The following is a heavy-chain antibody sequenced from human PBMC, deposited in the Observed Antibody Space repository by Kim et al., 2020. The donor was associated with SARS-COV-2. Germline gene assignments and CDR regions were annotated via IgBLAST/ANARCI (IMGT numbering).Heavy chain of an antibody. CDR2: ISAYNGNT. V-gene: IGHV1-18*01. J-gene: IGHJ3*02. D-gene: IGHD3-9*01. Sequence: ASVKVSCKSSGYTFTSYGISWVRQAPGQGLEWMGWISAYNGNTNYAQKLQGRVTMTTDTSTSTAYMELRSLRSDDTAVYYCARGGLRYFDWLPDAFDICGQGTMVTVSS. CDR1: GYTFTSYG. CDR3: ARGGLRYFDWLPDAFDI.